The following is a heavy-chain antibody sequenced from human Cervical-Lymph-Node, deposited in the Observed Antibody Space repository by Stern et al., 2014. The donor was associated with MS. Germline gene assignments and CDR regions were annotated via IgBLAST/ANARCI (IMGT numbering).Heavy chain of an antibody. CDR1: GGSFSSSYA. CDR2: IIPIIGLA. J-gene: IGHJ5*02. D-gene: IGHD2-2*01. Sequence: VHLVESGAEVKKPGSSVKVSCKASGGSFSSSYAVSWVRQAPGQGLEWMGRIIPIIGLANYAQKFQSTVTITADKSTSTVYMRLSNLTSEDTAVYYCARGIVTNRAAATLHNLFDPWGQGTQVTVSS. CDR3: ARGIVTNRAAATLHNLFDP. V-gene: IGHV1-69*09.